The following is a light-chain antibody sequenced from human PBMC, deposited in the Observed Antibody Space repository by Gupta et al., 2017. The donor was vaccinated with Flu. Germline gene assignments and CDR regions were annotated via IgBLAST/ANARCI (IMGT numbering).Light chain of an antibody. J-gene: IGKJ1*01. CDR2: KAS. CDR3: QQHNNCSWT. CDR1: QSISSW. Sequence: DIQITPAPSTRSASIGDRGTITCRASQSISSWLAWYQQKRAKAPTLLIYKASTFESGVPSRFIGSGCGTEFSLTISSLQPDDFATYYCQQHNNCSWTFGQGTKVEIK. V-gene: IGKV1-5*03.